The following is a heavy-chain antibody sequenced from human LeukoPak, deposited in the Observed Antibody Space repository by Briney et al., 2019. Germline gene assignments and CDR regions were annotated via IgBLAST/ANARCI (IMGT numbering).Heavy chain of an antibody. CDR3: ARVGFMGKSYYYMDV. Sequence: PSETLSLTCTVSGGSISSHYWSWIRQPPGKGLEWIGYIYYSGSTNYNPSLKSRVTISVDTSKNQFSLKLSSVTAADTAVYYCARVGFMGKSYYYMDVWGKGTTVTVSS. CDR1: GGSISSHY. CDR2: IYYSGST. V-gene: IGHV4-59*11. D-gene: IGHD7-27*01. J-gene: IGHJ6*03.